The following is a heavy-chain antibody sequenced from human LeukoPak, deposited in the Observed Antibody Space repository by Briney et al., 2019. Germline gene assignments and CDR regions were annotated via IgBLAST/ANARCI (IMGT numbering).Heavy chain of an antibody. J-gene: IGHJ5*02. Sequence: GGSLRLSCAASGFILSDFDMNWVRQAPGKGLEWISYFSTSGSYIHYADSVKGRFTISRDDAKNSLYLHLDSLTVADTAVYFCARGNYDSAYDPWGQGTLVTVSS. CDR1: GFILSDFD. V-gene: IGHV3-21*01. CDR2: FSTSGSYI. CDR3: ARGNYDSAYDP. D-gene: IGHD3-3*01.